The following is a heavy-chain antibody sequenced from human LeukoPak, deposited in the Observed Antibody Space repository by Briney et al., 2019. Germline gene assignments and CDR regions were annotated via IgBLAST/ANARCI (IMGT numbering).Heavy chain of an antibody. Sequence: PGGSLRLSCAASGFTFSSYSMNWVRQAPGKGLEWVSYISSSSSTIYYADSVKGRFTISRDNAKNSLYLQMNSLRAEDTAVYYCARRVVGALYYFDYWGQGTLVTVSS. CDR3: ARRVVGALYYFDY. J-gene: IGHJ4*02. CDR1: GFTFSSYS. CDR2: ISSSSSTI. D-gene: IGHD1-26*01. V-gene: IGHV3-48*01.